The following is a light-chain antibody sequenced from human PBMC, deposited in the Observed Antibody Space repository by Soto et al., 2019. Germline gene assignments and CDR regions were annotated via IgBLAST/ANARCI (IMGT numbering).Light chain of an antibody. Sequence: QSALTQPRSASGSPGQSVTIYCTGTKNDIGVYDFVSWYQHPPAKAPRLIIYELVQRPSGVPDRFSGSKSGNTPSLTVSGLQAADEADYFCKSYAGSNTYVFGSGTKVTVL. J-gene: IGLJ1*01. CDR1: KNDIGVYDF. CDR2: ELV. CDR3: KSYAGSNTYV. V-gene: IGLV2-8*01.